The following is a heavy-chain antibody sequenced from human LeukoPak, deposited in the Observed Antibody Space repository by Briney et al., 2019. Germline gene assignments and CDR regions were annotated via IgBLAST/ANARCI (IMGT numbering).Heavy chain of an antibody. CDR1: GFTFSTYG. CDR2: ISSGSDSI. J-gene: IGHJ4*02. D-gene: IGHD2-15*01. Sequence: GGSLRFSCAVSGFTFSTYGINWVRQAPGKGLEWVSYISSGSDSIHYADSLKGRFTVSRDNAKNSLFLQMNSLRDEDTAVYYCARAEALLPYLYWGQGTLVTVSS. CDR3: ARAEALLPYLY. V-gene: IGHV3-48*02.